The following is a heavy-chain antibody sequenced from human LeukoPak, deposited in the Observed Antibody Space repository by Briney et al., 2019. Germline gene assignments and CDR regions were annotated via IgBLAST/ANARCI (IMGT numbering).Heavy chain of an antibody. CDR2: ISYDGSNK. D-gene: IGHD5-12*01. Sequence: GASLRLSCAASGFTFSSYAMHWVRQAPGKGLEWVAVISYDGSNKYYADSVKGRFTISRDNSKNTLYLQMNSLRAEDTAVYYCARDSDGGYSGYDLDYWGQGTLVTVSS. CDR1: GFTFSSYA. CDR3: ARDSDGGYSGYDLDY. V-gene: IGHV3-30-3*01. J-gene: IGHJ4*02.